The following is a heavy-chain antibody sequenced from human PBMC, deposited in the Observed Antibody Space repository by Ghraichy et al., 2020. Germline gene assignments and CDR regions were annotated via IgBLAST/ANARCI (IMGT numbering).Heavy chain of an antibody. CDR1: GFTVSSNY. CDR3: AIIMATYWYFDL. V-gene: IGHV3-53*01. J-gene: IGHJ2*01. CDR2: IYSGGST. Sequence: GGSLRLSCAASGFTVSSNYMSWVRQAPGKGLEWVSVIYSGGSTYYADSVKGRFTISRDNSKNTLYLQMNSLRAEDTAVYYCAIIMATYWYFDLWGRGTLVTVSS. D-gene: IGHD5-12*01.